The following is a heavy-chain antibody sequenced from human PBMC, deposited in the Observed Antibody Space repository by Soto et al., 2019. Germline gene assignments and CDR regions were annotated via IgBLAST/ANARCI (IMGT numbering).Heavy chain of an antibody. D-gene: IGHD2-2*01. CDR3: ARDRKYQLLSYYYYGMDV. V-gene: IGHV1-18*01. Sequence: ASVKVSCKASGYTFTSYGISWVRQAPGQGLEWMGWISAYNGNTNYAQKLQGRVTMTTDTSTSTAYMELRSLRSDDTAVYYCARDRKYQLLSYYYYGMDVWGQGTTVTVS. J-gene: IGHJ6*02. CDR1: GYTFTSYG. CDR2: ISAYNGNT.